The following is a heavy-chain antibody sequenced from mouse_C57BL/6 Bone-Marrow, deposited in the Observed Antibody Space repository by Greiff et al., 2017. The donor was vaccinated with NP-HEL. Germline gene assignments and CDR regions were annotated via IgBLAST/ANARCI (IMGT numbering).Heavy chain of an antibody. CDR1: GYTFTDYN. V-gene: IGHV1-18*01. J-gene: IGHJ4*01. Sequence: DVQLQESGPELVKPGASVKIPCKASGYTFTDYNMDWVKQSHGKSLEWIGDINPNNGGTIYNQKFKGKATLTVDKSSSTAYMELRSLTSEDTAVYYCARVFITTVVATDAMDYWGQGTAVTVSS. D-gene: IGHD1-1*01. CDR3: ARVFITTVVATDAMDY. CDR2: INPNNGGT.